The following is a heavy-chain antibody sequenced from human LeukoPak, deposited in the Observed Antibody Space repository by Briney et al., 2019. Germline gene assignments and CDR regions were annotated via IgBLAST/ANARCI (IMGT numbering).Heavy chain of an antibody. V-gene: IGHV1-69*13. CDR3: ASSYNHYYYYYGMDV. D-gene: IGHD1-14*01. CDR2: IIPIFGTA. CDR1: GGTFSSYA. J-gene: IGHJ6*02. Sequence: ASVKVSCKASGGTFSSYAISWVRQAPGQGLEWMGGIIPIFGTANYAQKFQGRVTITADESTSTAYMELSSLRSEDTAVCYCASSYNHYYYYYGMDVWGQGTTVTVSS.